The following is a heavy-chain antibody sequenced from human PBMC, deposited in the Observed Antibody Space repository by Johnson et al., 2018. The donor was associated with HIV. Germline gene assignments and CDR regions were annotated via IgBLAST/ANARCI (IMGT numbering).Heavy chain of an antibody. J-gene: IGHJ3*02. D-gene: IGHD4-17*01. V-gene: IGHV3-53*01. CDR1: DFTVSGNY. Sequence: MLLVESGGGLIQPGGSLRLSCAASDFTVSGNYMSWVRQAPGKGLEWVSLIHSGGTTFYADSVRGRFTISRDSSKNTLYLQMKSLRVEDTAVYYCARSPETGDRLWRAVDIWGHGTMVTVSS. CDR2: IHSGGTT. CDR3: ARSPETGDRLWRAVDI.